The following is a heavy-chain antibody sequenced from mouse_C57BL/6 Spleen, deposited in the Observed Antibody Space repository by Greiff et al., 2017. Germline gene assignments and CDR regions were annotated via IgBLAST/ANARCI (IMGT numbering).Heavy chain of an antibody. V-gene: IGHV1-52*01. J-gene: IGHJ3*01. Sequence: QVQLQQPGAELVRPGSSVKLSCKASGYTFTSYWMHWVKQRPIQGLEWMGNIDPSDSETHYNQKFKDKATLTVDKSSSTAYMQLSSLTSEDSAFYYCARGLTAVVAKSRFAYWGPGTLVTVSA. CDR1: GYTFTSYW. D-gene: IGHD1-1*01. CDR3: ARGLTAVVAKSRFAY. CDR2: IDPSDSET.